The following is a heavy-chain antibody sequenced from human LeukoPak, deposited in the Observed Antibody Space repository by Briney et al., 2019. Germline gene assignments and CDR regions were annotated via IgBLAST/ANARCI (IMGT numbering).Heavy chain of an antibody. J-gene: IGHJ4*02. V-gene: IGHV1-24*01. D-gene: IGHD6-19*01. CDR2: FDPEDGEA. CDR1: GYTLTELS. CDR3: ARDDGSGGPFDY. Sequence: ASVKVSCKVSGYTLTELSMHWVRQAPGKGLEWMGGFDPEDGEAIYAQKFQGRVTMTEDTSTDTAYMELSSLRPEDTAVYYCARDDGSGGPFDYWGQGTLVTVSS.